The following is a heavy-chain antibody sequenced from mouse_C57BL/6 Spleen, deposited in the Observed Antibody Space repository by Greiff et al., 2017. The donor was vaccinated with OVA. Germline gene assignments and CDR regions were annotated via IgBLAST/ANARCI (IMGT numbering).Heavy chain of an antibody. CDR3: ARGDYYFDY. D-gene: IGHD3-3*01. V-gene: IGHV1-81*01. J-gene: IGHJ2*01. CDR1: GYTFTSYG. CDR2: INPGSGGT. Sequence: QVQLQQSGAELARPGASVKLSCKASGYTFTSYGISWVKQRTGQGLEWIGEINPGSGGTNYNEKFKGKATLTADKSSSTAYMQLSSLTSEDSAVYFCARGDYYFDYWGQGTTLTVSS.